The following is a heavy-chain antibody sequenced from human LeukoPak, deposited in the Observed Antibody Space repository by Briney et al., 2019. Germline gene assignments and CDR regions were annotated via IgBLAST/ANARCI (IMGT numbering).Heavy chain of an antibody. CDR2: IWYDGSNK. V-gene: IGHV3-33*06. CDR1: GFTFSSYG. Sequence: GGSLRLSCAASGFTFSSYGMHWVRQAPGKGLEGVAVIWYDGSNKYYADSVKGRFTISRDNSKNTLYMQMNSLRAEDTAVYYCAKDSSGYSYYFDYWGQGTLVTVSS. J-gene: IGHJ4*02. CDR3: AKDSSGYSYYFDY. D-gene: IGHD3-22*01.